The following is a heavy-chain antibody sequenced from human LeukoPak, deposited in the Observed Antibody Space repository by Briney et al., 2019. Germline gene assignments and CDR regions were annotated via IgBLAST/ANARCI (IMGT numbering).Heavy chain of an antibody. J-gene: IGHJ4*02. V-gene: IGHV3-30*03. CDR2: ISSDGSKK. CDR3: ATEYDNLDDYFDY. CDR1: GFPFSGYG. Sequence: SGGSLRLSCTASGFPFSGYGMHWVRQAPGKGPKWVAAISSDGSKKDYADSVKGRFSISRDKSKNTLYLQMNSLRPEDTAVYYCATEYDNLDDYFDYWGQGTLVIVSS. D-gene: IGHD1-1*01.